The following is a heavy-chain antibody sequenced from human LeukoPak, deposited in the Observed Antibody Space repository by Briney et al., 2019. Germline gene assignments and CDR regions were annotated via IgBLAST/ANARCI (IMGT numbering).Heavy chain of an antibody. CDR3: ARGRAAAGWFDY. D-gene: IGHD6-13*01. Sequence: GGSLRLSCAASGFTFSSYEMNWVRQAPGKGLEWVSYIGSFGTTISYADSVKGRFTISRDNPKNTLYLQMNSLRAEDTAVYYCARGRAAAGWFDYWGQGTLVTVSS. CDR2: IGSFGTTI. J-gene: IGHJ4*02. CDR1: GFTFSSYE. V-gene: IGHV3-48*03.